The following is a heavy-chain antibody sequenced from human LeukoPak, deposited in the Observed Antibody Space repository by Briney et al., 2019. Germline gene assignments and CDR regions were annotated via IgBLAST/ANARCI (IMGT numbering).Heavy chain of an antibody. D-gene: IGHD3-16*02. CDR1: GYTPTELS. Sequence: GASVKVSCKVSGYTPTELSMHWVRQAPGKGLEGMGGFDPEDGETIYAQKFQGRVTMTEDTSTDTAYMELSSLRSEDTAVYYCATDLASMITFGGVIDNYWGQGTLVTVSS. CDR3: ATDLASMITFGGVIDNY. V-gene: IGHV1-24*01. J-gene: IGHJ4*02. CDR2: FDPEDGET.